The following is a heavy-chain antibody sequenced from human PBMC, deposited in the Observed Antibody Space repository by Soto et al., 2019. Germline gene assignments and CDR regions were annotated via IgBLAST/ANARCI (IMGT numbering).Heavy chain of an antibody. D-gene: IGHD2-15*01. J-gene: IGHJ4*02. CDR2: ISSSSSYI. Sequence: GGSLRLSCAASGFTFSSYSMNWVRQAPGKGLEWVSSISSSSSYIYYADSVKGRFTISRDNAKNSLYLQMNSLRAEDTAVYYCARDLGVVAATEDYWGQGTLVTVSS. CDR1: GFTFSSYS. CDR3: ARDLGVVAATEDY. V-gene: IGHV3-21*01.